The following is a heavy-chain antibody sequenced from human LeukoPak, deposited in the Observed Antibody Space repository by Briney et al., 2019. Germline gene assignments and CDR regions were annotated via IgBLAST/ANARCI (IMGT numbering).Heavy chain of an antibody. D-gene: IGHD2-15*01. CDR3: ASRSPVVVVAGSTDY. Sequence: PGGSLRLSCAASGFTFSNYEMNWVRQAPGKGLEWVSYISSSGSTIYYADSVKGRFTISRDNAKNPLYLQMNSLRAEDTAVYYCASRSPVVVVAGSTDYWGQGTLVTVSS. V-gene: IGHV3-48*03. CDR2: ISSSGSTI. CDR1: GFTFSNYE. J-gene: IGHJ4*02.